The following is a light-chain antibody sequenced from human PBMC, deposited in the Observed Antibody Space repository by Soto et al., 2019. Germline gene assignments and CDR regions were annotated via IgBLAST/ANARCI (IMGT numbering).Light chain of an antibody. CDR1: QDISNY. V-gene: IGKV1-33*01. J-gene: IGKJ4*01. CDR3: QQFDNPPLT. CDR2: DAS. Sequence: DIPMTQSPSSLSASVGDRVTITCQASQDISNYLNWYQQKPGKAPKLLIYDASNLETGVPSRFSGSGSETDFTFTISSLQPEDIATYYCQQFDNPPLTFGGGTKVEVK.